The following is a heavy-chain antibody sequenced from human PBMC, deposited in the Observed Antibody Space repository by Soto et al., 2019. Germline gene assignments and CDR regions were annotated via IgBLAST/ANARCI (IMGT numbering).Heavy chain of an antibody. Sequence: EVQLVKSGRGLVQPGGSLRLSCAVSGFTFSSFWMHWVRQAPGEGLVWVSRINTDGSSTSYADSVKGRFTISRDNAKNTLYLQMNSLRVEDTAMYYCAKSGVDTFGLSYWGQGTLVTVSS. CDR3: AKSGVDTFGLSY. CDR2: INTDGSST. J-gene: IGHJ4*02. V-gene: IGHV3-74*01. D-gene: IGHD5-18*01. CDR1: GFTFSSFW.